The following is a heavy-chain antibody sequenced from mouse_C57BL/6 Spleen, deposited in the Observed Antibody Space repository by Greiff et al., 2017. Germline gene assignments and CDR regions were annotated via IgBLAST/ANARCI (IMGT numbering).Heavy chain of an antibody. J-gene: IGHJ2*01. V-gene: IGHV1-64*01. CDR2: IHPTRGST. CDR3: ARWGDYDVGD. CDR1: GYPFTSYW. Sequence: QVQLQQPGAELVKPGASVKLSCKASGYPFTSYWMHWVKQRPGQGLEWIGMIHPTRGSTNYNEKFKSKATLTVDKSSSTAYMQLSSLTSEDSAVYYCARWGDYDVGDGGQGTTLTVSS. D-gene: IGHD2-4*01.